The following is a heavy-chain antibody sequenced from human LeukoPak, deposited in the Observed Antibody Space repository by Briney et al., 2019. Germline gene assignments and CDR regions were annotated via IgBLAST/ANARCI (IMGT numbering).Heavy chain of an antibody. J-gene: IGHJ4*02. CDR1: GFTFSSYA. CDR2: ISCSGIST. V-gene: IGHV3-23*01. D-gene: IGHD3-22*01. Sequence: GGSLRLSCAASGFTFSSYAMSWVRQAPGKGLECVSGISCSGISTYYADSVKGRFTISRDNSKNTLYLQMNSLRAEDTAVYYCAKGVYYYDSSGYYYTYYFDYWGQGTLVTDSS. CDR3: AKGVYYYDSSGYYYTYYFDY.